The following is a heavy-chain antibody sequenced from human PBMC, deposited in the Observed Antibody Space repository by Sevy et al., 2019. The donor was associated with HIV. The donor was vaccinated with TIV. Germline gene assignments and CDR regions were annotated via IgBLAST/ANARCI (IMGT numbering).Heavy chain of an antibody. J-gene: IGHJ2*01. CDR2: ISSSSSYI. D-gene: IGHD6-13*01. CDR1: GFTFSSYS. CDR3: ARDPSLYSSSSYWYFDL. V-gene: IGHV3-21*01. Sequence: GGSLRLSCAASGFTFSSYSMSWVRQAPGKGLEWVSSISSSSSYIYYADSVKGRFTISRDNAKNSLYLQMNSLRAEDTAVYYCARDPSLYSSSSYWYFDLWGRGTLVTVSS.